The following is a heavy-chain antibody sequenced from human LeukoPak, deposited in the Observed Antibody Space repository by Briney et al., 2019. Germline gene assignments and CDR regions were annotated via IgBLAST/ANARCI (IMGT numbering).Heavy chain of an antibody. J-gene: IGHJ4*02. D-gene: IGHD2-15*01. V-gene: IGHV3-7*01. CDR2: LKQDGSEK. Sequence: PGGSLRLSCAASGFTFSNYWMGWVRQAPGKGLEWVANLKQDGSEKSYVGSVTGRFTISRDNAKNSLYMQMNSLRAEDTAVYYCVRQRRYCSGDSCYQRTFDYWGQGTLVTVSS. CDR1: GFTFSNYW. CDR3: VRQRRYCSGDSCYQRTFDY.